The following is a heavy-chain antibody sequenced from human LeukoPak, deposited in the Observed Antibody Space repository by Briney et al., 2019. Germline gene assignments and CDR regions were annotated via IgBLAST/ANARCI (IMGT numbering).Heavy chain of an antibody. V-gene: IGHV3-66*01. J-gene: IGHJ4*02. CDR3: ARDPGSGSSLYYFDY. CDR1: GFTVSDNY. D-gene: IGHD3-10*01. Sequence: TGGSLRLSCAASGFTVSDNYMSWVRQAPGKGLEWVSVIYSDGSTYYADSVKGRFTTSRDNSKNTVYLQMNSLRAEDTAVYYCARDPGSGSSLYYFDYWGQGTLVTVSS. CDR2: IYSDGST.